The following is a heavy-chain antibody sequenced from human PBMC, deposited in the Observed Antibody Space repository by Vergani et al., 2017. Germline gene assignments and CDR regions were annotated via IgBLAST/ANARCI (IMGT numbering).Heavy chain of an antibody. D-gene: IGHD5-12*01. CDR3: ALWEVATTMGDWFDP. Sequence: EVQLVQSGAAVKKPGESLKISCTGSGYSFTSYWIGWVRQMPGKGLEWMGIIYPGDSDTRYSPSFQGQVTISADKSISTAYLQWSSLKASDTAMYYCALWEVATTMGDWFDPWGQGTLVTVSS. CDR2: IYPGDSDT. V-gene: IGHV5-51*01. CDR1: GYSFTSYW. J-gene: IGHJ5*02.